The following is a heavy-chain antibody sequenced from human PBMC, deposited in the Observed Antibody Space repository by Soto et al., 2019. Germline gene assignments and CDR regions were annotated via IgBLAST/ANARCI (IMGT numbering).Heavy chain of an antibody. Sequence: PSETLSLTCTVSGGSISSGGYYWSWIRQHPGKGLEWIGYIYYSGSTYYNPSLKSRVTISVDTSKNQFSLRLSSVTAADTAMYYCVMGYASAFDIWGQGPMVTVSS. CDR1: GGSISSGGYY. V-gene: IGHV4-31*03. CDR2: IYYSGST. CDR3: VMGYASAFDI. D-gene: IGHD2-2*01. J-gene: IGHJ3*02.